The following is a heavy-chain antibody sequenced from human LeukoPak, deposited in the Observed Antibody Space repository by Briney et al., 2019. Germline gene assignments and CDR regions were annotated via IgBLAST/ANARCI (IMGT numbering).Heavy chain of an antibody. D-gene: IGHD6-19*01. CDR1: GFTFSKSW. Sequence: GGSLRLSCAASGFTFSKSWMTWVRQAPGKGLQWVAHIKEDGGDKYYVDSVKGRFTISRDNGKTSVYLQMNSLRAEDTAGYYCATWSSGWQFDYWGQGILVSVSS. CDR3: ATWSSGWQFDY. CDR2: IKEDGGDK. J-gene: IGHJ4*02. V-gene: IGHV3-7*05.